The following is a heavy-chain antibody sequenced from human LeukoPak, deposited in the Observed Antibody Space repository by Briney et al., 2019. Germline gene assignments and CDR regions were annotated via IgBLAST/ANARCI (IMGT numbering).Heavy chain of an antibody. V-gene: IGHV4-59*08. D-gene: IGHD3-10*01. CDR3: ARTRLFRGVPQLLYYYYGMDV. CDR1: GGSISSYY. J-gene: IGHJ6*02. CDR2: IYYSGST. Sequence: SETLSLTCTVSGGSISSYYWSWIRQPPGKGPEWIGYIYYSGSTNYNPSLKSRVTISVDTSKNQFSLKLSSVTAADTAVYYCARTRLFRGVPQLLYYYYGMDVWGQGTTVTVSS.